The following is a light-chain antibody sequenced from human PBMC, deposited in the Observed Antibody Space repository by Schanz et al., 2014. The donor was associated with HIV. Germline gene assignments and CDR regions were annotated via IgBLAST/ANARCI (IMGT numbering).Light chain of an antibody. CDR3: AAWDDSLSGPVV. Sequence: QSVLTQPPSVSGAPGQRVTISCTGSRSNVGAGYDVHWYQQLPGIAPKLLIYGNTNRPSGVPDRFSGSKSGTSVSLAITGLQAEDEADYYCAAWDDSLSGPVVFGGGTKLTVL. J-gene: IGLJ2*01. V-gene: IGLV1-40*01. CDR2: GNT. CDR1: RSNVGAGYD.